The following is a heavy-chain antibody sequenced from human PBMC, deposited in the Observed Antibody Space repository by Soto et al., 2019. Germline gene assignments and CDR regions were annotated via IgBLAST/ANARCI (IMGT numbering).Heavy chain of an antibody. J-gene: IGHJ4*02. CDR2: ISGSGGST. CDR3: ATPGGIFGASTEVESYFDY. Sequence: GGSLRLSCAASGFTFSSYAMSWVRQAPGKGLEWVSAISGSGGSTYYADSVKGRFTISRDNSKNTLYLQMNSLRAEDTAVYYCATPGGIFGASTEVESYFDYWGQGTLVTVSS. V-gene: IGHV3-23*01. D-gene: IGHD3-3*01. CDR1: GFTFSSYA.